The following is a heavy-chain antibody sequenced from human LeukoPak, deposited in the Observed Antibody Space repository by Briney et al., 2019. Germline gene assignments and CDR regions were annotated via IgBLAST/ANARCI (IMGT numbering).Heavy chain of an antibody. V-gene: IGHV3-23*01. CDR2: ISGSGGST. CDR1: GFSFSSYA. CDR3: AKGTSWISGGFDY. D-gene: IGHD2-2*01. Sequence: GGSLRLSCAASGFSFSSYAMSWVRQAPGKGLEWVSAISGSGGSTYYADSVKGRFTISRDNSKNTLYLQLNSLRAEDTAVYYCAKGTSWISGGFDYWGQGTLVTVSS. J-gene: IGHJ4*02.